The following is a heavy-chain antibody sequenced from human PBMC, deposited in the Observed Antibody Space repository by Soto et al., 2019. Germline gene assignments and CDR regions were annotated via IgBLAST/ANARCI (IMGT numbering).Heavy chain of an antibody. CDR3: ARDVGVAGTAGWFDP. J-gene: IGHJ5*02. Sequence: QVQLVESGGGVVQPGRSLRLSCAASGFTFSSYGMHWVRQAPGKGLEWVAVIWYDGSNKYYADSVKGRFTISRDNSKNTLYLQMNSLRAEDTAVYYCARDVGVAGTAGWFDPWGQGTLVTVSS. D-gene: IGHD6-19*01. V-gene: IGHV3-33*01. CDR1: GFTFSSYG. CDR2: IWYDGSNK.